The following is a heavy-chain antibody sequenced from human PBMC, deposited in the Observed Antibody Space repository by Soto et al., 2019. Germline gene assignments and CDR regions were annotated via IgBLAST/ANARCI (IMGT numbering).Heavy chain of an antibody. CDR2: IVVGSGNT. CDR3: AAPYGGNSGDYYYGMDV. J-gene: IGHJ6*02. CDR1: GFTFTSST. V-gene: IGHV1-58*01. D-gene: IGHD4-17*01. Sequence: QMQLVQSGPEVKKPGTSVKVSRKASGFTFTSSTVQWVRQARGQRLEWIGWIVVGSGNTNYAQKFQERVTITRDMSTSTAYMELSSLRSEDTAVYYCAAPYGGNSGDYYYGMDVWGQGTTVTVSS.